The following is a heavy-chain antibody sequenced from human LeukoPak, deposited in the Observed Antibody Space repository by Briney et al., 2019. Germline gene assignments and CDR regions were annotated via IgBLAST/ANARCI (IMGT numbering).Heavy chain of an antibody. CDR2: INHSGST. CDR1: GGSFSDYY. CDR3: AYSTDYQQQ. J-gene: IGHJ1*01. Sequence: SETLSLTCAVYGGSFSDYYWSWFRQPPGKGLEWIGEINHSGSTNYNPSLKSRVTISIDTSKNQLSLKPISVTAADTAVFYCAYSTDYQQQWGQGTLVTVSS. V-gene: IGHV4-34*01. D-gene: IGHD2/OR15-2a*01.